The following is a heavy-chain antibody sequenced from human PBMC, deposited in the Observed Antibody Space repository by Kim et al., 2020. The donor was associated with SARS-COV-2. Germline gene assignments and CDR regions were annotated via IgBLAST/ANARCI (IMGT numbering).Heavy chain of an antibody. CDR3: ARHLPGDCYLGCDYYYGMDV. V-gene: IGHV4-59*08. J-gene: IGHJ6*02. Sequence: RVTISVDTSKNQFSLKLSSVTAADTAVYYCARHLPGDCYLGCDYYYGMDVWGQGTTVTVSS. D-gene: IGHD2-21*02.